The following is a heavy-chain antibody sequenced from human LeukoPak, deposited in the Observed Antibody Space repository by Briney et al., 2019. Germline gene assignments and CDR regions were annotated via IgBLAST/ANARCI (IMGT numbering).Heavy chain of an antibody. V-gene: IGHV1-18*01. J-gene: IGHJ6*02. CDR1: GYTFTSYG. CDR2: ISPFTGHT. CDR3: ARDSPNWNLDIDYYYGMDV. D-gene: IGHD1-1*01. Sequence: GASVKVSCKASGYTFTSYGIGWVRQAPGQGLEWMGWISPFTGHTYYTPKLQGRITMTTDTSTNTAYMELRSLRSDDTAVYYCARDSPNWNLDIDYYYGMDVWGQGTTVTVSS.